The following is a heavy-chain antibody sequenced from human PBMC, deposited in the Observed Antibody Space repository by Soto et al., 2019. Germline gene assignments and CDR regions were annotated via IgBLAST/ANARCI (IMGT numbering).Heavy chain of an antibody. CDR2: ISWDGGSI. CDR1: GFTFEDYA. Sequence: EVQLVESGGGSVRPGRSLRLSCAVSGFTFEDYAMHWVRQAPGKGLEWVSGISWDGGSIGYADSVKGRFTISRDNGKNSLYLQMKSLRAEDTAVYYCARDPPATRHGMDVWGQGTTVTVSS. J-gene: IGHJ6*02. CDR3: ARDPPATRHGMDV. V-gene: IGHV3-9*01.